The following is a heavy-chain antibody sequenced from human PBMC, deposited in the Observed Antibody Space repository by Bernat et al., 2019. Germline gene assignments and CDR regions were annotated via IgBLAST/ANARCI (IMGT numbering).Heavy chain of an antibody. Sequence: QVQLVQSGAEVKKPGASVKVSCKASGYTFTSYYMHWVRQAPGQGLEWMGIINPSGGSTSYAQKFQGRVTMTRDTSTSTVYMELSSLRSEDTAVYYCASECYYDSSGRRYGMDVWGQGTTVTVSS. D-gene: IGHD3-22*01. CDR1: GYTFTSYY. CDR3: ASECYYDSSGRRYGMDV. CDR2: INPSGGST. J-gene: IGHJ6*02. V-gene: IGHV1-46*01.